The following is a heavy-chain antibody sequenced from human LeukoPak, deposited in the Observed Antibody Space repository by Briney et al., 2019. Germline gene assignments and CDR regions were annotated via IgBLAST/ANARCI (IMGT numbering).Heavy chain of an antibody. V-gene: IGHV3-30*18. J-gene: IGHJ6*02. CDR3: AKDHYYGSGSYYNRPYGMDV. Sequence: HPGRSLRLSCAASGFTVSSYGMHWVRQAPGKGLEWVAVIAYDGRNKYYADSVKGRFTISRDSSKNTLYLQMNSLRAEDTAVYYCAKDHYYGSGSYYNRPYGMDVWGQGTTVTVSS. CDR1: GFTVSSYG. D-gene: IGHD3-10*01. CDR2: IAYDGRNK.